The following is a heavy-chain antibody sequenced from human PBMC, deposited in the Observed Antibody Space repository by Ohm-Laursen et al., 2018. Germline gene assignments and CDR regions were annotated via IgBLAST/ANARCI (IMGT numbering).Heavy chain of an antibody. CDR2: ISGNAVRT. CDR1: GFTFSSYA. V-gene: IGHV3-23*01. CDR3: AKGPFIAVAGSNYFFDY. J-gene: IGHJ4*02. D-gene: IGHD6-19*01. Sequence: GSLRLSCTASGFTFSSYAMSWVRQAPGKGLEWVSSISGNAVRTYDADSAKGRFSISRDNSKNTLDLQMNSLRAEDTAVYYCAKGPFIAVAGSNYFFDYWGQGTLVTVSS.